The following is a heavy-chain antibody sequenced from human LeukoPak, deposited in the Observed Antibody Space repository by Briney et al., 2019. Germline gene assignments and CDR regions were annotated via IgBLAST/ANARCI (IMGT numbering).Heavy chain of an antibody. J-gene: IGHJ4*02. CDR3: ATSSGDTATFDY. Sequence: GASVKVSCKVSGYTLTELYMHWVRQAPGKGLEWMGGFDPEDGETIYAQKFQGRVTMTEDTSTDTAYMELSSLRSEDTAVYYCATSSGDTATFDYWGQGTLVTVSS. D-gene: IGHD5-18*01. CDR1: GYTLTELY. V-gene: IGHV1-24*01. CDR2: FDPEDGET.